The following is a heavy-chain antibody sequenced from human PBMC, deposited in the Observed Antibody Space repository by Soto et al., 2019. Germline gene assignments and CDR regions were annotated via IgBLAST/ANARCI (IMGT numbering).Heavy chain of an antibody. Sequence: ASVKVSCKVSGYTLTELSMHWVRQAPGKGLEWMGGFDPEDGETICAQKFQGRVTMTEDTSTDTAYMELSSLRSEDTAVYYCAAVDIVVVPAGFDPWGQGALVTVSS. CDR2: FDPEDGET. J-gene: IGHJ5*02. CDR1: GYTLTELS. CDR3: AAVDIVVVPAGFDP. D-gene: IGHD2-2*01. V-gene: IGHV1-24*01.